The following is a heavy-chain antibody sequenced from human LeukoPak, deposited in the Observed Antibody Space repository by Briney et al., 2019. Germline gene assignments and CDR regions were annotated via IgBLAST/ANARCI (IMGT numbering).Heavy chain of an antibody. CDR1: GGSISSYY. CDR3: ARGSTYYYDSSGPGGAFDI. V-gene: IGHV4-59*12. Sequence: SETLSLTCTVSGGSISSYYWSWIRQPPGKGLEWIGYIYYSGSTNYNPSLKSRVTISVDTSKNQFSLKLSSVTAADTAVYYCARGSTYYYDSSGPGGAFDIWGQGTMVTVSS. J-gene: IGHJ3*02. CDR2: IYYSGST. D-gene: IGHD3-22*01.